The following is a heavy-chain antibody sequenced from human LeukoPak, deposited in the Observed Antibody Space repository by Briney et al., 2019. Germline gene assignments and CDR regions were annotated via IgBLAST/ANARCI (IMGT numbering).Heavy chain of an antibody. CDR2: IYPGDSDT. CDR3: ARHLRLWQNWFDP. D-gene: IGHD5-18*01. Sequence: ESLKISCKGSGYSFTNYWIGWVRQMPGKGPEWMGIIYPGDSDTRYSPSFQGQVTISADKSISTAYLQWSSLKASDTAMYYCARHLRLWQNWFDPWGQGTLVTVSS. V-gene: IGHV5-51*01. CDR1: GYSFTNYW. J-gene: IGHJ5*02.